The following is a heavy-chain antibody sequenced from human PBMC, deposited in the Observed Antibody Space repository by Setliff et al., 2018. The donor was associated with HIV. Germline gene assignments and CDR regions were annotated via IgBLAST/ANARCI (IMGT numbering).Heavy chain of an antibody. CDR2: IYHSGST. D-gene: IGHD4-17*01. J-gene: IGHJ4*02. V-gene: IGHV4-38-2*02. CDR1: GYSISSGYY. CDR3: VRVDYGDYDFDY. Sequence: SETLSLTCSVSGYSISSGYYWGWIRQPPGKGLEWIGSIYHSGSTFYNSSLRSRVTISIDTSKNQFSLKLISVTAADTAVFYCVRVDYGDYDFDYWGQGTLVTVSS.